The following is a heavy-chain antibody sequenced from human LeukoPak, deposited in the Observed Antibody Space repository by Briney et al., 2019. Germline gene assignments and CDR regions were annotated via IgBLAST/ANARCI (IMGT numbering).Heavy chain of an antibody. CDR1: EFSVSSGY. V-gene: IGHV3-53*01. J-gene: IGHJ6*03. CDR3: AKAVTTVYYFYMDV. D-gene: IGHD4-17*01. CDR2: IYSGGTT. Sequence: QTGGSLRLSCAASEFSVSSGYISWVRQAPGKGLEWVSAIYSGGTTYYADSVEGRFTISRDNSKNTVYLQMNSLRAEDTALYYCAKAVTTVYYFYMDVWGKGTTVTISS.